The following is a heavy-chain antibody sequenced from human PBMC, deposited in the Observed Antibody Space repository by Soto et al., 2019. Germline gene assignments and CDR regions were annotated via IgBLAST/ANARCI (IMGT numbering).Heavy chain of an antibody. V-gene: IGHV2-5*02. CDR1: GFSLSTRGVA. CDR2: IFWDDDN. J-gene: IGHJ4*02. CDR3: TQRSRGYAYYFDQ. Sequence: QITLKESGPTLVRPTQTLTLTFSFSGFSLSTRGVALGWIRQTPGKALEWLALIFWDDDNWYRPSLRSRLTITEDTSKTRVVITMTNMDPVDTATYYCTQRSRGYAYYFDQWGQGTLVTVSS. D-gene: IGHD3-22*01.